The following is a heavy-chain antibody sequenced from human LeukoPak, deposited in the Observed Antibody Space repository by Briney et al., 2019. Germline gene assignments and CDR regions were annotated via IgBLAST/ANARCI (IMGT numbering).Heavy chain of an antibody. CDR3: ARVRVIVATPYYGMDV. Sequence: ASVKVSCKASGYTFTGYYMHWVRQAPGQGLEWMGWINPNSGGTNYAQKFQGRVTMTRDTSISTAYMELSRLRSDDTAVYYCARVRVIVATPYYGMDVWGQGTTVTVSS. CDR1: GYTFTGYY. CDR2: INPNSGGT. V-gene: IGHV1-2*02. D-gene: IGHD5-12*01. J-gene: IGHJ6*02.